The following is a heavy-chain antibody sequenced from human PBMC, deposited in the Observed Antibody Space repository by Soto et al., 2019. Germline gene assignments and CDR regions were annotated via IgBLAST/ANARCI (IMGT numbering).Heavy chain of an antibody. CDR3: AREYGYYGFDY. CDR2: ISYDGSNK. D-gene: IGHD3-10*01. J-gene: IGHJ4*02. CDR1: GFTFRSYA. V-gene: IGHV3-30-3*01. Sequence: QVQLVESGGGVVQPGRSLRLSCAASGFTFRSYAMHWVRQAPGKGLEWVAVISYDGSNKYYADSVKGRFTISRDNSKNTLYLQMNSLRAEDTAVYYCAREYGYYGFDYWGQGTLVTVSS.